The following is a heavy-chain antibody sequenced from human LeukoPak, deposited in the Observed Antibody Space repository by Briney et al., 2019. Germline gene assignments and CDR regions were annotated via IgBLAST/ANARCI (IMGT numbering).Heavy chain of an antibody. D-gene: IGHD4-17*01. Sequence: GESLKISCKGSGYSFTSYWIGWVRQLPGKGLECMGIFYPGDSDTRYSPSFQGQVTISADKSISTAYLQWSSLKASDTPMYYCARQMDYGDYANWFDPWGQGTLVTVSS. CDR3: ARQMDYGDYANWFDP. J-gene: IGHJ5*02. V-gene: IGHV5-51*01. CDR1: GYSFTSYW. CDR2: FYPGDSDT.